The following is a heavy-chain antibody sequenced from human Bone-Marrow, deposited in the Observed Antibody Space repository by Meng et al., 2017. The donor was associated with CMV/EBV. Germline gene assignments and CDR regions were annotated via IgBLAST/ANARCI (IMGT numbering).Heavy chain of an antibody. V-gene: IGHV3-23*01. D-gene: IGHD2-21*01. CDR2: ISSSGGST. CDR3: ARGQYSLPYWYFDY. CDR1: GFTFSSYA. Sequence: ESLKIYCPASGFTFSSYAMSWVRQAPGTGPEWVSAISSSGGSTYYADSVKGRFTISRDNSKNTLYLQMNSLGAEDTAVYYCARGQYSLPYWYFDYLGQGILITVSS. J-gene: IGHJ4*02.